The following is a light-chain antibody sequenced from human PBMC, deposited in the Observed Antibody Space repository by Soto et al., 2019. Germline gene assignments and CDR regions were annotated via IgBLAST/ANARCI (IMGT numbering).Light chain of an antibody. V-gene: IGKV3-11*01. J-gene: IGKJ4*01. CDR1: QSVSSY. Sequence: EIVVTQSPATLSLSPGERATLSCRASQSVSSYLAWYQQKPGQAPRLLIYDASNRATGIPARFSGSGSGTDFTHTISSLEPEDFAVYYCQQRSNWQGATFGGGTKVDIK. CDR3: QQRSNWQGAT. CDR2: DAS.